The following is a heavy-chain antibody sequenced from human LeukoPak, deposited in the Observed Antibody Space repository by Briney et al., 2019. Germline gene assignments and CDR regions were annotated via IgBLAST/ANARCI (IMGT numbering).Heavy chain of an antibody. Sequence: GGSLRLSCAASGFTFSDYYMSWIRQAPGKGLEWVSYISSSGSTIYYADSVKGRFTISRDNAKNSLYLQMNSLRAEDTAVYYCAKDISSSYYTYYFDYWGQGTLVTVSS. CDR2: ISSSGSTI. CDR3: AKDISSSYYTYYFDY. V-gene: IGHV3-11*01. J-gene: IGHJ4*02. D-gene: IGHD1-26*01. CDR1: GFTFSDYY.